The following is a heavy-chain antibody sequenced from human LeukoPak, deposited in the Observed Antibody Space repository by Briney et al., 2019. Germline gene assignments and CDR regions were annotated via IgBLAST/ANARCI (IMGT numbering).Heavy chain of an antibody. Sequence: ASVKVSCKASGYTFTSYDINWVRQATGQGLEWMGWMNPNSGNTGYAQKFQGRVTMTRNTSISTAYMELSSLRSKDTAVYYCARSPGQWLVLRGETYFDYWGQGTLVTVSS. J-gene: IGHJ4*02. D-gene: IGHD6-19*01. CDR2: MNPNSGNT. CDR1: GYTFTSYD. V-gene: IGHV1-8*01. CDR3: ARSPGQWLVLRGETYFDY.